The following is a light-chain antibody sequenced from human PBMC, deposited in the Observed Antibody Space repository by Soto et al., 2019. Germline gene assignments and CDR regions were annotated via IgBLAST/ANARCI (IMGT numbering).Light chain of an antibody. CDR2: DAS. CDR1: QDIDNN. Sequence: DIPMTQSPSSLSASVGDRVTITCQASQDIDNNLNWYQQRSGKAPKVLIYDASNLKGGVPSRFSGSGSGTYFTFTISSLQPEDIATYYCQQYDDFPYTFGQGTKLEI. J-gene: IGKJ2*01. CDR3: QQYDDFPYT. V-gene: IGKV1-33*01.